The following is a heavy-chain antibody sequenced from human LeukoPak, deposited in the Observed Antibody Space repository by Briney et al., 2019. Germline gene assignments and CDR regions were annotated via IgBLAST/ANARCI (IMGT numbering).Heavy chain of an antibody. V-gene: IGHV4-59*08. CDR1: GASMSDYY. Sequence: WETLSLTWTVSGASMSDYYWGWSRQPPGQGLEWIGYFYYTGSTNYNPSLKSRVTMSVDTSKNQISLKLTAVTAADSAVYYCERRVLYFGHNDYWGQGTLVTVSS. CDR3: ERRVLYFGHNDY. CDR2: FYYTGST. D-gene: IGHD3-9*01. J-gene: IGHJ4*02.